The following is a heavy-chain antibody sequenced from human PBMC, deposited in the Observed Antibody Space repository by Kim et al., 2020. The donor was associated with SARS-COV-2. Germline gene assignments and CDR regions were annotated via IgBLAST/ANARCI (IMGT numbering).Heavy chain of an antibody. J-gene: IGHJ4*02. CDR3: ASKHYGSGSYFNY. V-gene: IGHV4-31*02. Sequence: NPSLKSRVTISIDTSKNQFSLKLSSVTAADTAVYYCASKHYGSGSYFNYWGQGTLVTVSS. D-gene: IGHD3-10*01.